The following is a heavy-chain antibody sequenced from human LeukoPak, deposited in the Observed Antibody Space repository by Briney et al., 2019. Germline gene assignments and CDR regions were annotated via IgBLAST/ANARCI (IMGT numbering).Heavy chain of an antibody. D-gene: IGHD4-23*01. CDR2: ISGSGSTV. V-gene: IGHV3-11*01. J-gene: IGHJ5*01. CDR3: ARDRGNSDPGDWFDS. CDR1: GFTFSDYY. Sequence: GGSLRLSCAASGFTFSDYYMSWIRQAPGKGLEWVSYISGSGSTVYYAASVSGRFTISRDNAKNSLFLQMNSLRAEDTAVYYCARDRGNSDPGDWFDSWGQGTLVTVSS.